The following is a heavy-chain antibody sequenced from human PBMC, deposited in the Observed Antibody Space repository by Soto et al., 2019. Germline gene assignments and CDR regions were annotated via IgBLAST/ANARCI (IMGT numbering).Heavy chain of an antibody. CDR3: ARQDHDYGDFFDY. CDR2: IYYSGST. D-gene: IGHD4-17*01. J-gene: IGHJ4*02. Sequence: QLQLQESGPGLVKPSETLSLTCIVSGGSISSSSYYWGWIRQPPGKGLEWIGSIYYSGSTYYNPSLKSRVTISVDTSKNQFSLKLSSVTAADTAVYYCARQDHDYGDFFDYWGQGTLVTVSS. V-gene: IGHV4-39*01. CDR1: GGSISSSSYY.